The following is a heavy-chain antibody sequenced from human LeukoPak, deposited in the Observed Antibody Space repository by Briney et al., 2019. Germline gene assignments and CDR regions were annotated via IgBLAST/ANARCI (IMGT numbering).Heavy chain of an antibody. J-gene: IGHJ4*02. CDR2: IIPIFGTA. CDR3: AREVTVVTPYYFDY. V-gene: IGHV1-69*13. Sequence: SVKVSCKATGGTFSSYAISWVRQAPGQGLEWMGGIIPIFGTANYAQKFQGRVTITADESTSTAYMELSSLRSEDTAVYYCAREVTVVTPYYFDYWGQGTLVTVSS. D-gene: IGHD4-23*01. CDR1: GGTFSSYA.